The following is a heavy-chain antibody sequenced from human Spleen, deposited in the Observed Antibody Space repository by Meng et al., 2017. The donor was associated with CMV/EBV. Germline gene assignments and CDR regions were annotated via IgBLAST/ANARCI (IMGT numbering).Heavy chain of an antibody. CDR3: ARDRIAAASNWFDP. D-gene: IGHD6-13*01. CDR2: IYYSGST. J-gene: IGHJ5*02. Sequence: GSLRLSCTVSGGSISNYFWSWIRQPPGKGLEWLGSIYYSGSTNYNPSLKSRVTISVDTSKNQFSLKLSSVTAADTAVYYGARDRIAAASNWFDPWGQGTLVTVSS. CDR1: GGSISNYF. V-gene: IGHV4-59*01.